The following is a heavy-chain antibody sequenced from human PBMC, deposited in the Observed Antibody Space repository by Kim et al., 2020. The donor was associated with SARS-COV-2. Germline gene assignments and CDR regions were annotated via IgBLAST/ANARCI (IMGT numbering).Heavy chain of an antibody. CDR1: GFTFSSYW. V-gene: IGHV3-7*01. D-gene: IGHD3-22*01. CDR2: IKQDGSEN. Sequence: GGSLRLSCAASGFTFSSYWMRWVRQAPGKGLEWVANIKQDGSENSYADSLKGRFTISRDNAKNSLYLQLNSLRAEDTAVYYCARATIINSYVSSGYPHWSDPWSEGTLVTVSS. CDR3: ARATIINSYVSSGYPHWSDP. J-gene: IGHJ5*02.